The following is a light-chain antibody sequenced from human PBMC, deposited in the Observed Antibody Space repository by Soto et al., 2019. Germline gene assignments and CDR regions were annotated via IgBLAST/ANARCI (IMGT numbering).Light chain of an antibody. Sequence: EIVLTQSPGTLSLSPGERATHTCRARQSVRSSDLAWYQQKPGRAPRLLIYGASSRAAGIPDRFSSSGSGTDFTLTISRLEPEDFAVYYCQQYGSSPTWTFGQGTKVEIK. CDR3: QQYGSSPTWT. CDR1: QSVRSSD. J-gene: IGKJ1*01. V-gene: IGKV3-20*01. CDR2: GAS.